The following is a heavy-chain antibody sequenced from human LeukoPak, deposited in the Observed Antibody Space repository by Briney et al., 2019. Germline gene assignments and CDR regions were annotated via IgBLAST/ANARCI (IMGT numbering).Heavy chain of an antibody. CDR1: GFTFSGFW. CDR2: ISSSSSYI. CDR3: ARDLSSFYDSSGYFPFDY. D-gene: IGHD3-22*01. Sequence: GGSLRLSCAASGFTFSGFWMSWVRQAPGKGLEWVSSISSSSSYIYYADSVKGRFTISRDNAKNSLYLQMNSLRAEDTAVYYCARDLSSFYDSSGYFPFDYWGQGTLVTVSS. J-gene: IGHJ4*02. V-gene: IGHV3-21*01.